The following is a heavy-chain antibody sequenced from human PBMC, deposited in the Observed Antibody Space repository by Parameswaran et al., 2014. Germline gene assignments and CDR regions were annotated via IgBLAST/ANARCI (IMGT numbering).Heavy chain of an antibody. D-gene: IGHD3-3*01. CDR2: MNPNSGNT. Sequence: WVRQAPGQGLEWMGWMNPNSGNTGYAQKFQGRVTITRNTSISTAYMELSSLRSEDTAVYYCARGITYYDFWSGRIPDYWGQGTLVTVSS. J-gene: IGHJ4*02. CDR3: ARGITYYDFWSGRIPDY. V-gene: IGHV1-8*03.